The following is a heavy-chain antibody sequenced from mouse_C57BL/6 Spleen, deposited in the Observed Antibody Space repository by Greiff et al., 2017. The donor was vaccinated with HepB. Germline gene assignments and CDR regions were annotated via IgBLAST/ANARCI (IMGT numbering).Heavy chain of an antibody. J-gene: IGHJ2*01. CDR3: TPLTSDYYVDY. V-gene: IGHV14-4*01. Sequence: VQLQQSGAELVRPGASVKLSCTASGFNIKDDYMHWVKQRPEQGLEWIGWIDPENGDTEYASKFQGKATITADTSSNTAYLQLSSLTSEDTAVYYCTPLTSDYYVDYWGQGTTLTVSS. D-gene: IGHD6-1*01. CDR1: GFNIKDDY. CDR2: IDPENGDT.